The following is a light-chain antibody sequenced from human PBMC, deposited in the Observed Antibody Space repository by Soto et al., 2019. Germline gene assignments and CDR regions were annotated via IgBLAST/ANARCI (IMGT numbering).Light chain of an antibody. J-gene: IGKJ4*01. V-gene: IGKV3-20*01. CDR1: QSVSSNY. Sequence: EIVLTQSPGTLSLTPGERATLSCKASQSVSSNYLAWYQQKPGQAPRLLIYGASSRATGIPDRFSGSRSGTDFTITISILETEDCAVYHCQQYGSAPLTFGGGTKVEIK. CDR2: GAS. CDR3: QQYGSAPLT.